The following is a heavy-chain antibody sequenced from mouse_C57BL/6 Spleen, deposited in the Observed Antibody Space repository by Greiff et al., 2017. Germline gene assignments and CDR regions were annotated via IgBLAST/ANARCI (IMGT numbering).Heavy chain of an antibody. CDR3: AKGGGHFDY. CDR1: GYTFTDYY. J-gene: IGHJ2*01. CDR2: IYPGSGNT. V-gene: IGHV1-76*01. Sequence: QVHVKQSGAELVRPGASVKLSCKASGYTFTDYYINWVKQRPGQGLEWIARIYPGSGNTYYNEKFKSKATLTAEKSSSTDYMQLSSLTSEDSAVYFCAKGGGHFDYWGQGTTLTVSS.